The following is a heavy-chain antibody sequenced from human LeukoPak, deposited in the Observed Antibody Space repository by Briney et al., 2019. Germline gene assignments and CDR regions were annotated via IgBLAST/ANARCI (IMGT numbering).Heavy chain of an antibody. CDR2: IKQDGSEK. D-gene: IGHD2-8*01. CDR3: ARGVSGTKGY. Sequence: GGSLRPSCAASGFNFSSYWMSWVRQAPGKGLEWVANIKQDGSEKYYVDSVKGRFTISRDNAKNSLYLQMNSLRAEDTAVYYCARGVSGTKGYWGQGTLVTVSS. V-gene: IGHV3-7*05. CDR1: GFNFSSYW. J-gene: IGHJ4*02.